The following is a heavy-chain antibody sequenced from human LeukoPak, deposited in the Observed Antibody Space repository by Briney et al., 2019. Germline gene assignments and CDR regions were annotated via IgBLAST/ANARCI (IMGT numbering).Heavy chain of an antibody. CDR2: IYYTGST. CDR1: GGSVSSYY. Sequence: SETLSLTCTVSGGSVSSYYWSWIRQPPGKGLEWIGYIYYTGSTNYNPSLTGRVTISVDTSKNQFSLKLSSVIAADTAVYYCARHRYGDHPFDYWGQGTLVTVSS. D-gene: IGHD4-17*01. CDR3: ARHRYGDHPFDY. J-gene: IGHJ4*02. V-gene: IGHV4-59*08.